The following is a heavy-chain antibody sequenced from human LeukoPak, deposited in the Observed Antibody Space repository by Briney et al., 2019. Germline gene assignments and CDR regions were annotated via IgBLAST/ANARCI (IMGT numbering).Heavy chain of an antibody. CDR1: GITFIKYS. D-gene: IGHD6-19*01. J-gene: IGHJ4*02. Sequence: GGSLRLSCAASGITFIKYSMTWVRQAPGKGLEGGSAITGCGTFTDYADSVRGRFTISRDNSKNTLYMQMNSLRAEDTAVYYCAKRSAESSGYFDYWGQGTLVTVSS. CDR3: AKRSAESSGYFDY. CDR2: ITGCGTFT. V-gene: IGHV3-23*01.